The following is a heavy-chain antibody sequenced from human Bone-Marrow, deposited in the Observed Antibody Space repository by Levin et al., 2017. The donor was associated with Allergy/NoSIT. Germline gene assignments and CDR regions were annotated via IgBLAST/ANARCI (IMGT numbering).Heavy chain of an antibody. V-gene: IGHV3-23*01. CDR2: ISRSGATT. CDR3: ARDGLLDC. J-gene: IGHJ4*02. D-gene: IGHD3/OR15-3a*01. Sequence: GGSLRLSCAASGFSFDNYAMNWVRQAPGKGPEWISDISRSGATTSYAESVKGRFTISRDNSRNTLYLQMNNLRTDDPALYYCARDGLLDCWGRGPLVTVSS. CDR1: GFSFDNYA.